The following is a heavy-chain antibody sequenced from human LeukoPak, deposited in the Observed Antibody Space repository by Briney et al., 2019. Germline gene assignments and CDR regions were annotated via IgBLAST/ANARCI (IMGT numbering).Heavy chain of an antibody. CDR1: GGTFSSYA. J-gene: IGHJ3*02. D-gene: IGHD3-22*01. CDR2: IIPILGIA. CDR3: ARVPRYYDSSGYYYVDAFDI. Sequence: GASVKVSCKASGGTFSSYAISWVRQAPGQGLEWMGRIIPILGIANYAQKFQGRVTITADKSTSTAYMELSSLRSEDTAVYYCARVPRYYDSSGYYYVDAFDIWGQGTMVTVSS. V-gene: IGHV1-69*04.